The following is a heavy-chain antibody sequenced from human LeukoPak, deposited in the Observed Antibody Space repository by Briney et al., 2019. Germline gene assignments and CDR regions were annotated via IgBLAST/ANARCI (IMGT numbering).Heavy chain of an antibody. Sequence: GGSLRLSCAASGFALSDYYMTWVRQAPGKGLDWISYISISGNDKYYADSVKGRFTISRDNAKDSLYLQMNSLRAEDTAVYYCARSMITVASTAWAYWGQGTLVTVSS. V-gene: IGHV3-11*01. J-gene: IGHJ4*02. D-gene: IGHD6-19*01. CDR2: ISISGNDK. CDR3: ARSMITVASTAWAY. CDR1: GFALSDYY.